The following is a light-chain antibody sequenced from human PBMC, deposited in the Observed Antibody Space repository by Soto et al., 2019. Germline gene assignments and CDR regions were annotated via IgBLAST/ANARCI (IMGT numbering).Light chain of an antibody. J-gene: IGKJ1*01. Sequence: EIVLTQSPGTLSLSPGERATLSCRASQSVSSSHLAWYQQRPGQAPRLLIYGASSRATGIPDRFSGSVSGTGFTLTISRLEPEDFAVYYCQQYGSSPPWTFGQGTKVDIK. CDR1: QSVSSSH. V-gene: IGKV3-20*01. CDR2: GAS. CDR3: QQYGSSPPWT.